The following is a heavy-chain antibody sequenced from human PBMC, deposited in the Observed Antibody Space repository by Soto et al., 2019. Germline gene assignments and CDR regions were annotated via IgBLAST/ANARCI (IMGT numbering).Heavy chain of an antibody. D-gene: IGHD3-9*01. CDR2: IYPGDSDT. CDR1: GYSFTSYK. V-gene: IGHV5-51*01. CDR3: ARHATYYDILSGYYFDY. J-gene: IGHJ4*02. Sequence: LGESLKISCKGSGYSFTSYKIGWVRRVPGKGLEWMGIIYPGDSDTRYSPSFQGQVTISADKSTSTAYLQWSSLKASDTAMYYCARHATYYDILSGYYFDYWGQGTLVTVSS.